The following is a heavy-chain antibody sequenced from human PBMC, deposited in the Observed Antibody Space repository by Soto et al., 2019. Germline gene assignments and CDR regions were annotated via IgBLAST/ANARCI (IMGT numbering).Heavy chain of an antibody. CDR1: GYTFSSYY. D-gene: IGHD7-27*01. J-gene: IGHJ4*02. CDR2: INPNGGST. CDR3: ARGRGLGDC. V-gene: IGHV1-46*01. Sequence: QVQLVQSGAEVKKPGASVKVSCKASGYTFSSYYIHWVRQATGQGLEWIGIINPNGGSTNYAQNLKGRLTVTRDTSPATVYMDLSALTSDHTAMYYCARGRGLGDCWGQGPLVTVSS.